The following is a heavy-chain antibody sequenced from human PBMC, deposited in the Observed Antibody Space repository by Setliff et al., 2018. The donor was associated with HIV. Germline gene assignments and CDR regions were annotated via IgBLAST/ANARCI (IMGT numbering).Heavy chain of an antibody. CDR3: ASVEMATISAFDI. V-gene: IGHV1-69*13. J-gene: IGHJ3*02. D-gene: IGHD5-12*01. CDR2: ILPIFGTA. CDR1: GGTFSSYA. Sequence: SVKVSCKASGGTFSSYAISWVRQAPGQGLEWMGGILPIFGTANYAQKFQGRVTITADESTSTAYMELSSLRSEDTAVYYCASVEMATISAFDIWGQGTMVTVSS.